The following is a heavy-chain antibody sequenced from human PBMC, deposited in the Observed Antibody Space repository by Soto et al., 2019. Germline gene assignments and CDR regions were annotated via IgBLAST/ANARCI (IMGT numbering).Heavy chain of an antibody. J-gene: IGHJ4*02. CDR3: AKDPIYCSSTSCSY. D-gene: IGHD2-2*01. V-gene: IGHV3-23*01. CDR1: GFTFSSYA. CDR2: ISGSGGST. Sequence: GGSLRLSCAASGFTFSSYAMSWVRQAPGKGLEWVSAISGSGGSTYYADSVKGRFTISRDNSKNTLYLQMNSLRAEDTTVYYCAKDPIYCSSTSCSYWGQGTLVTVSS.